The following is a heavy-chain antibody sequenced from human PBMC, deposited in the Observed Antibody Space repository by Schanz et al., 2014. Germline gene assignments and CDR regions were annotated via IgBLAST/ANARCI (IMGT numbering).Heavy chain of an antibody. Sequence: EVQLVESGGGLVQPGGSLRLSCAASGFTFGNFFMSWVRQAPGKGLEWVANIKQDGIEKYYVDSVKGRFTISRDNAKNSLYLQMNSLRAEDTALYYCARACCRQDESYFYNGMDVWGQGTTVTVSS. D-gene: IGHD2-15*01. CDR1: GFTFGNFF. CDR2: IKQDGIEK. J-gene: IGHJ6*02. V-gene: IGHV3-7*03. CDR3: ARACCRQDESYFYNGMDV.